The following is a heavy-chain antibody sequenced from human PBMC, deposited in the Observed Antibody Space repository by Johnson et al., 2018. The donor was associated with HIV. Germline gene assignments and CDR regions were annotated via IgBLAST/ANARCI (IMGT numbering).Heavy chain of an antibody. J-gene: IGHJ3*01. CDR1: GFTFNNAW. CDR2: IKSETDGGTT. D-gene: IGHD5-18*01. CDR3: ATEAGIELWLIDAFDL. V-gene: IGHV3-15*01. Sequence: VQLVESGGGLVKPGGSLRLSCAASGFTFNNAWMSWVRQAPGKGLEWVGRIKSETDGGTTDYAAPVKDRFLISRDDSKDTLYLQMNSRKTEDTAVYYCATEAGIELWLIDAFDLWGQGTMATVSS.